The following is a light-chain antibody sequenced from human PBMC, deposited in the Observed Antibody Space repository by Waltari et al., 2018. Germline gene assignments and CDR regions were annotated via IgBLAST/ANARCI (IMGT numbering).Light chain of an antibody. Sequence: EIVMTQSPATLSVSPGERATLSCRASQSVRSNLPWYQQKPGQAPRLLIYGASTRATGIPARFSGSGSGTEFTLTISSLQSEDFAVYYCQQYNNWPPLTFGGGTKVEIK. J-gene: IGKJ4*01. CDR1: QSVRSN. CDR2: GAS. CDR3: QQYNNWPPLT. V-gene: IGKV3-15*01.